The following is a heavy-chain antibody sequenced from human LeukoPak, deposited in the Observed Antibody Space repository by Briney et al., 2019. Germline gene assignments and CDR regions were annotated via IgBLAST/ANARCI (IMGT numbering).Heavy chain of an antibody. V-gene: IGHV4-34*01. Sequence: SETLSLTCAVYGGSFSGYYWSWIRQPPGRGLEWIGEINHSGSTNYNPSLKSRVTISVDTSKNQFSLKLSSVTAADTAVYYCVSADIAVAGNDYWGQGTLVTVSS. CDR1: GGSFSGYY. CDR2: INHSGST. D-gene: IGHD6-19*01. CDR3: VSADIAVAGNDY. J-gene: IGHJ4*02.